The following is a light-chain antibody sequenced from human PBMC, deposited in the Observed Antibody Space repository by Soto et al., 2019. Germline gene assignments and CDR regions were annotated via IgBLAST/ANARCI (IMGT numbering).Light chain of an antibody. CDR3: QVWDSSSDHPV. J-gene: IGLJ2*01. Sequence: SYELTQPPSVSVGPGQTARITCGGTNIGSKSVHWYQQKPGQAPVLVVYDDSDRPSGIPEGFSGSNSGNTATVTISRVEAGDEADYYCQVWDSSSDHPVFGGGTKLTVL. CDR2: DDS. CDR1: NIGSKS. V-gene: IGLV3-21*02.